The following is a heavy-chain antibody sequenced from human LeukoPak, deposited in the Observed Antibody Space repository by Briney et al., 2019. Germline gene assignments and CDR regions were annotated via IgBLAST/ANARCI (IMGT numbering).Heavy chain of an antibody. Sequence: GGSLRLSCAASGFTFSCCGIHWVRQAPGKGLEWVTFVRNDGSDKYYADSVKGRFTISRDNSKNTVYLQMNSLRAEDTAVYYCAKDRLAAAGTTLLFDYWGQGTLVTVSS. CDR1: GFTFSCCG. D-gene: IGHD6-13*01. CDR2: VRNDGSDK. V-gene: IGHV3-30*02. J-gene: IGHJ4*02. CDR3: AKDRLAAAGTTLLFDY.